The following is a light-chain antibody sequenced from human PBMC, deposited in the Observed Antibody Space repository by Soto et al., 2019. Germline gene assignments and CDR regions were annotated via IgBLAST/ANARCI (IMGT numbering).Light chain of an antibody. J-gene: IGKJ2*01. CDR3: QQSNNWPYT. CDR1: QSVSDN. Sequence: EVVMTQSPATLSVSPGERVTLSCRASQSVSDNLAWYQQKPGQAPRLLIYGASTRATTIPARFSGSGSGTDFTLTISSLQSEDFAVYYCQQSNNWPYTFGQGTKLDIK. V-gene: IGKV3-15*01. CDR2: GAS.